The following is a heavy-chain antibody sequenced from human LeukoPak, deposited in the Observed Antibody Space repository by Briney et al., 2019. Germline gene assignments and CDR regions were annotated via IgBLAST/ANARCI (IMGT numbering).Heavy chain of an antibody. D-gene: IGHD2-2*02. J-gene: IGHJ4*02. Sequence: GGSLRLSCAASGFTFSSYAMHWVRQAPGKGLEWVAFIRYDGTNKYYADSVKGRFTISRDNTLYLQMNSLRAEDTAVYYCAKDRCSSTSCYIFDYWGQGTLATVSS. CDR2: IRYDGTNK. CDR3: AKDRCSSTSCYIFDY. CDR1: GFTFSSYA. V-gene: IGHV3-30*02.